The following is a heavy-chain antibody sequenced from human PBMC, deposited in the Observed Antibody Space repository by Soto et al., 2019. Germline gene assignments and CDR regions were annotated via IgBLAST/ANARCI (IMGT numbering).Heavy chain of an antibody. CDR2: ISYDGSNK. J-gene: IGHJ4*02. CDR3: ARDISVMTFGGVILS. V-gene: IGHV3-30*03. D-gene: IGHD3-16*01. CDR1: GFTFSNYW. Sequence: GGSLRLSCAASGFTFSNYWMHWVRQAPGKGLEWVAVISYDGSNKYYAGSVAGRFTISRDNSKNTLYLQMTSLRAGDTAVYYCARDISVMTFGGVILSWGQGTLVTVSS.